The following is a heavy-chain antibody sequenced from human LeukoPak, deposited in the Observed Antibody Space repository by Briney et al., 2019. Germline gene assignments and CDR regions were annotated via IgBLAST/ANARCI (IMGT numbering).Heavy chain of an antibody. CDR1: GGSISSNTYY. J-gene: IGHJ6*02. D-gene: IGHD5-18*01. Sequence: SETLSLTCTVSGGSISSNTYYWGWIRQPPGKGLEWIGSIYYSGSTYYNPSLKSRVTISVDTSKNQFSLKLGSVTAADTAVYYCARQSSVDTAMVTYSYYGMDVWGQGTTVTVSS. CDR2: IYYSGST. CDR3: ARQSSVDTAMVTYSYYGMDV. V-gene: IGHV4-39*01.